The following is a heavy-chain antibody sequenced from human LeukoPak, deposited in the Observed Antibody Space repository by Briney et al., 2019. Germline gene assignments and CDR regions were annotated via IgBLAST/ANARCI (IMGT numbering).Heavy chain of an antibody. CDR1: GYTFTGYY. CDR3: ARGKGYCSSTSCSLRWFDP. V-gene: IGHV1-2*06. Sequence: ASVKVSCTASGYTFTGYYMHWVRQAPGQGLEWMGRINPNSGGTNYAQKFQGRVTMTRDTSISTAYMELSRLRSDDTAVYYCARGKGYCSSTSCSLRWFDPWGQGTLVTVSS. D-gene: IGHD2-2*01. CDR2: INPNSGGT. J-gene: IGHJ5*02.